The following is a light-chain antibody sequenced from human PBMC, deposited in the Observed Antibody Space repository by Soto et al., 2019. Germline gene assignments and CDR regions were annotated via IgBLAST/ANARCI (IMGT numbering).Light chain of an antibody. Sequence: DIQMTQSPSTLSASVGDRVTITCRASQSISSWLAWYQQKPGKAPKLLIFHASSLESGVPSRFSGSGSGTEFTLTISSLQPDDFATYYCQHYNTYSPLTGGGGTKVEIK. J-gene: IGKJ4*02. CDR3: QHYNTYSPLT. V-gene: IGKV1-5*01. CDR2: HAS. CDR1: QSISSW.